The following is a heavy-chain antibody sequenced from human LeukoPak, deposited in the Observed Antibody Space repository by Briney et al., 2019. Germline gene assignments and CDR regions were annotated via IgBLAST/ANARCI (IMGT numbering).Heavy chain of an antibody. CDR3: ARANHYTDSSGHLADAFDI. CDR1: GGSISSYY. D-gene: IGHD3-22*01. CDR2: IYYIGST. V-gene: IGHV4-59*01. J-gene: IGHJ3*02. Sequence: SETLSLTCTVAGGSISSYYWSWIRQPPGKVLEWIGYIYYIGSTNYNRSLKSRVPISVDTSKNQFSLKLSSVHAEDTAVYYCARANHYTDSSGHLADAFDIWGQGTMVTVSS.